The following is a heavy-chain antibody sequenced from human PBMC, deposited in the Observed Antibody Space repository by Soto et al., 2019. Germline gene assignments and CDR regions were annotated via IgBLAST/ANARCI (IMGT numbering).Heavy chain of an antibody. CDR3: ATVGYYYGSGSYYYAFDI. D-gene: IGHD3-10*01. Sequence: ASVKVSCKVSGYTLTELSMHWVRQAPGKGLEWMGGFDPEDGETIYAQKFQGRVTMTEDTSTDTAYMELSSLRSEDTAVYYCATVGYYYGSGSYYYAFDIWGQGTMVTVSS. V-gene: IGHV1-24*01. CDR1: GYTLTELS. CDR2: FDPEDGET. J-gene: IGHJ3*02.